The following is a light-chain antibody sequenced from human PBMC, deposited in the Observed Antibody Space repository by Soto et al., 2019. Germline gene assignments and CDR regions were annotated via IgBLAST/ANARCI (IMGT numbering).Light chain of an antibody. V-gene: IGKV3-11*01. CDR3: QHRSNWPRIT. J-gene: IGKJ5*01. CDR2: DAS. Sequence: EIVLTQSPATLSLSPGERATLSCRASQSVSSYLAWYQQKPGQAPRLLIYDASNRATGIPARFSGSASGTDFALTISSLEPEDCAVYYCQHRSNWPRITFGQGTRLEIK. CDR1: QSVSSY.